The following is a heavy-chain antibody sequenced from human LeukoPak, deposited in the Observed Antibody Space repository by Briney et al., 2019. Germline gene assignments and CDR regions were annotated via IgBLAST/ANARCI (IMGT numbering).Heavy chain of an antibody. CDR1: GDSISSGYY. Sequence: SETLSLTCTVSGDSISSGYYWGWIRQPPGKGLEWIGNIYHSGSTYYNPSLKSRVTISIDTSKNQFSLRLSSVTAADTAVYYCARGGVLKSVDYWGQGTLVAVSS. CDR2: IYHSGST. D-gene: IGHD3-16*01. V-gene: IGHV4-38-2*02. J-gene: IGHJ4*02. CDR3: ARGGVLKSVDY.